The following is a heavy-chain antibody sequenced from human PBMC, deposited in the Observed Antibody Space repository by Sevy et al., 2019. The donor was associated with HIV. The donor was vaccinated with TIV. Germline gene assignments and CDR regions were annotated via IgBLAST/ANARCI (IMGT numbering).Heavy chain of an antibody. CDR1: GFTFSSYA. V-gene: IGHV3-23*01. Sequence: GGSLRLSCAASGFTFSSYAMNWVRQAPGKGLEWVSGISGSGGSGDKTNYADSVKGRLTISRDDSKNSLYLQLNSLRAEDTAIYYCARKYDSSGYFDYWGQGTLVTVSS. CDR3: ARKYDSSGYFDY. CDR2: ISGSGGSGDKT. D-gene: IGHD3-22*01. J-gene: IGHJ4*02.